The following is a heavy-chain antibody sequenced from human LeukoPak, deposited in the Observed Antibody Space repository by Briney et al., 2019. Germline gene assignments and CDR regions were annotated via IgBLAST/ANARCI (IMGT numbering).Heavy chain of an antibody. D-gene: IGHD3-22*01. CDR2: IYYSGST. CDR3: AREVDSSGYYGAFDI. V-gene: IGHV4-39*07. J-gene: IGHJ3*02. Sequence: SETLSLTCTVSGGSISSSSYYWGWIRQPPGKGLEWIGRIYYSGSTYYNPSLKSRVTISVDTSKNQFSLKLSSVTAADTAVYYCAREVDSSGYYGAFDIWGQGAMVTVSS. CDR1: GGSISSSSYY.